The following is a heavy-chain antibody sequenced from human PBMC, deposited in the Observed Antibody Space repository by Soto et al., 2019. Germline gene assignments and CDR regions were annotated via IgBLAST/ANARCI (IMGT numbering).Heavy chain of an antibody. Sequence: SETLSLTCAVYGGSFSGYYWSWIRQPPGKGLEWIGEINHSGSTNYNPSLKSRVTISVDTSKNQFSLKLSSVTAADTAVYYCARGRVGGFGELSYWCQGTLVTVSS. V-gene: IGHV4-34*01. CDR2: INHSGST. J-gene: IGHJ4*02. CDR1: GGSFSGYY. D-gene: IGHD3-10*01. CDR3: ARGRVGGFGELSY.